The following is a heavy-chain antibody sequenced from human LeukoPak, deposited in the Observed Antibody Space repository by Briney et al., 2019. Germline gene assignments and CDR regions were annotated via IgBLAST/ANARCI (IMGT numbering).Heavy chain of an antibody. J-gene: IGHJ4*02. CDR3: ARDDGGTFDY. V-gene: IGHV4-59*01. CDR2: IYYSGST. CDR1: GGSISDYY. Sequence: SETLSLTCTVSGGSISDYYWSWIRQPPGKGLEWIGYIYYSGSTNYNPSLKSRVTISVDTSKNQFSLKLSSVTAADTAVYYCARDDGGTFDYWGQGTLVTVSS. D-gene: IGHD3-16*01.